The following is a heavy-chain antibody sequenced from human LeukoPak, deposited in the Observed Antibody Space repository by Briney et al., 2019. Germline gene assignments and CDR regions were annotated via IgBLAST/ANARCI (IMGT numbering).Heavy chain of an antibody. CDR2: MNPNSGNT. J-gene: IGHJ4*02. CDR3: ARVGRRSAWGHAAH. CDR1: GYTFTSYD. V-gene: IGHV1-8*03. D-gene: IGHD7-27*01. Sequence: ASVKVSCKASGYTFTSYDINWVRQATGQGLEWMGWMNPNSGNTGYAQKFQGRVTITRNTSISTAYMELSSLRSEDTAVYYCARVGRRSAWGHAAHWGQGTLVTVSS.